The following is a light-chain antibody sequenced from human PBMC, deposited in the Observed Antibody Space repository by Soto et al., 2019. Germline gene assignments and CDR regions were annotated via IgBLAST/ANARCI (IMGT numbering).Light chain of an antibody. Sequence: AIRMTQSPSSFSASTGDRATITCRASQSIGTYLAWYQQIPGRAPKLLIFAASTLPRGLPTRFGGGGSGTDIPLTISFLQSEDFATYYDQQYYIYPPTFGRGTKVEIK. J-gene: IGKJ4*01. CDR3: QQYYIYPPT. CDR1: QSIGTY. V-gene: IGKV1-8*01. CDR2: AAS.